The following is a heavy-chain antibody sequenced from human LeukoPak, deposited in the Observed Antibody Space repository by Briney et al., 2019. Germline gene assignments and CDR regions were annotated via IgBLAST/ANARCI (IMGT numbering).Heavy chain of an antibody. V-gene: IGHV3-23*01. CDR1: GFTFSSYA. Sequence: GGSLRLSCAASGFTFSSYAMSWVRQAPGKGLEWVSAISGSGGSTYYADSVKGRFTISRDNSKNALYLQMNSLRAEDTAVYYCAARWPDVYYYYGMDVWGQGTTVTVSS. D-gene: IGHD2-15*01. J-gene: IGHJ6*02. CDR3: AARWPDVYYYYGMDV. CDR2: ISGSGGST.